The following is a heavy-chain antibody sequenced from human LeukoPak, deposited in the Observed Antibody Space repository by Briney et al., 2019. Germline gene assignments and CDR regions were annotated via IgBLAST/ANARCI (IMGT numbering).Heavy chain of an antibody. Sequence: GGPLRLSCAASGFTFSSYSMNWVRQAPGKGLEWVSSISSSSSYIYYADSVKGRFTISRDNAKNSLYLQMNSLRAEDTAVYYCARDYSNYYYYYYMDVWGKGTTVTVSS. CDR2: ISSSSSYI. V-gene: IGHV3-21*01. J-gene: IGHJ6*03. CDR3: ARDYSNYYYYYYMDV. D-gene: IGHD4-11*01. CDR1: GFTFSSYS.